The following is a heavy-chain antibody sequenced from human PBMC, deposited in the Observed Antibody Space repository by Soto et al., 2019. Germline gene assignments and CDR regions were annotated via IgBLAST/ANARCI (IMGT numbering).Heavy chain of an antibody. CDR2: ISAYNGNT. CDR1: GYTFTSYG. V-gene: IGHV1-18*01. J-gene: IGHJ1*01. Sequence: ASVKVSCKASGYTFTSYGISWVRQAPGQGLEWMGWISAYNGNTNYAQKLQGRVTMTTDTSTSTAYMELRSLRSDDTAVYYCARDQSQAFGVVIIEYFQHWGQGTLVTVSS. CDR3: ARDQSQAFGVVIIEYFQH. D-gene: IGHD3-3*01.